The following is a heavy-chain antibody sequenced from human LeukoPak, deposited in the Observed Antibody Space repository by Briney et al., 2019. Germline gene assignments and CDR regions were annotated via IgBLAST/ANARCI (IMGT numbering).Heavy chain of an antibody. J-gene: IGHJ5*02. CDR2: ISYSGST. CDR3: AGEVTGEHWFDP. V-gene: IGHV4-31*03. D-gene: IGHD7-27*01. Sequence: SETLSLTRTVSGGSFSSGDYYWCWIRQHPGKGLEWIGYISYSGSTYYNPSLKSRVIISVDTSKNQFSLRLSSVTAADTAVYYCAGEVTGEHWFDPWGQGTLVTVSS. CDR1: GGSFSSGDYY.